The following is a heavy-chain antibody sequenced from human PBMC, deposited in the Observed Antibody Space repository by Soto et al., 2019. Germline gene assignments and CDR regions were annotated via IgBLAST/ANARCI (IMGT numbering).Heavy chain of an antibody. V-gene: IGHV3-30*18. CDR3: AKVGQAGRMDV. Sequence: QVHLVESGGGVVQPGTSLRLSCAASGFTFSRYGMNWVRQAPGKGLEWVAAISYDGSNAYYVDAVKGRITISRDNAKNTLFLQMSILSAEDTAVYYCAKVGQAGRMDVWGKGTTVIVSS. J-gene: IGHJ6*04. CDR1: GFTFSRYG. CDR2: ISYDGSNA.